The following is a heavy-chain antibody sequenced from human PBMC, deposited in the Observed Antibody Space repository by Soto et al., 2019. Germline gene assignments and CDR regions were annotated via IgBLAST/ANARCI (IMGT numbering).Heavy chain of an antibody. CDR1: GYSFASYW. CDR3: AKGCPAAMVRCPFDY. D-gene: IGHD5-18*01. V-gene: IGHV5-51*01. Sequence: GESLKISCKGSGYSFASYWIGWVRQMPGKGLEWMGIIYPGDSDTRYSPSFQGQVTFSADKSISTAYLQWSSLRAEDTAVYYCAKGCPAAMVRCPFDYWGQGTLVTVSS. J-gene: IGHJ4*02. CDR2: IYPGDSDT.